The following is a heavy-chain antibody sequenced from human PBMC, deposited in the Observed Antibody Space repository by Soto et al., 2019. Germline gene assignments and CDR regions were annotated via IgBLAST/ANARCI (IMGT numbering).Heavy chain of an antibody. D-gene: IGHD2-15*01. CDR3: AHRPSYCSGGSCYSGFDY. Sequence: QITLKESGPTLVKPTQTLTLTCTFSGFSLSTSGVGVGWIRQPPGKALEWLALIYWDDDKRYSPSLKSRLTITKDTPKNPVVLTMTNMDPVDTATYYCAHRPSYCSGGSCYSGFDYWGQGTLVTVSS. CDR2: IYWDDDK. V-gene: IGHV2-5*02. J-gene: IGHJ4*02. CDR1: GFSLSTSGVG.